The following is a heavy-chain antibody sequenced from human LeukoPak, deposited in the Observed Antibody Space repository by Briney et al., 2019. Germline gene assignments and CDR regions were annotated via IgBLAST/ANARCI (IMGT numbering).Heavy chain of an antibody. V-gene: IGHV3-23*01. CDR2: ISGTGGSK. J-gene: IGHJ4*02. Sequence: GGSLRLSCGASGFTFSTYAMGWVRQARWKGVEWASSISGTGGSKSYAASVKGRFTISRDQSKDTLYLQMNSLRAEDTALYYCVKEFWAAAGTVGLFDFWGLGTLVTVSS. CDR3: VKEFWAAAGTVGLFDF. D-gene: IGHD6-13*01. CDR1: GFTFSTYA.